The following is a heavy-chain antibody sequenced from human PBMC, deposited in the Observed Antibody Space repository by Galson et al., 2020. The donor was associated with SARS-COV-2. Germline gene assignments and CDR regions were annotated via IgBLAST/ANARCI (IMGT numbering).Heavy chain of an antibody. Sequence: GESLKISCAASGFTFSSYSMNWVRQAPGKGLEWVSSISSSSSSYIYYADSVKGRFTISRDNAKNSLYLQMNSLRAEDTAVYYCARDYGSGWLLGDYWGQGTLVTVSS. CDR2: ISSSSSSYI. CDR3: ARDYGSGWLLGDY. D-gene: IGHD6-19*01. CDR1: GFTFSSYS. V-gene: IGHV3-21*01. J-gene: IGHJ4*02.